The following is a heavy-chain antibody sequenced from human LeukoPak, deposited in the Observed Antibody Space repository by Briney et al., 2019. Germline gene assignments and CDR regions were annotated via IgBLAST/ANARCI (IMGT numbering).Heavy chain of an antibody. D-gene: IGHD6-19*01. V-gene: IGHV3-43*02. CDR3: AKVRPTRFVESSGWLELGY. J-gene: IGHJ4*02. Sequence: GGSLRLSCAASGFTFYDYAMHWVRHAPGKGLEWVSLISGVGSRTYYAESVKGRFTISRDNSKDSLNLQMNRLRTEDTAFYYCAKVRPTRFVESSGWLELGYWGEGTLVTVSS. CDR2: ISGVGSRT. CDR1: GFTFYDYA.